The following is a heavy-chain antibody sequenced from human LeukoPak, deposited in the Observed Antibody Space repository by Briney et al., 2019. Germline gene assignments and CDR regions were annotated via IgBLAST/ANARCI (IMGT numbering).Heavy chain of an antibody. Sequence: PGGSLRLSCAASGFTVSSYYMSWVRQAPWKGLDWVSVIYSGGSAYYADSVKGRFTISRDNSKNTLYLQINSLRAEDTAVYYCARDLGRGYSNYWGQGTLVTVSS. J-gene: IGHJ4*02. V-gene: IGHV3-66*01. CDR3: ARDLGRGYSNY. CDR1: GFTVSSYY. D-gene: IGHD3-16*01. CDR2: IYSGGSA.